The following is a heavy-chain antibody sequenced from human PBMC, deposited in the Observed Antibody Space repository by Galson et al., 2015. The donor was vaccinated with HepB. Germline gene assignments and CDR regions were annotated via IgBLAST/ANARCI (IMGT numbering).Heavy chain of an antibody. CDR1: GFTFSGYT. D-gene: IGHD3-10*01. J-gene: IGHJ3*02. CDR2: ISSSGSYI. V-gene: IGHV3-21*01. CDR3: AREDYGSGSDYLSGAFDI. Sequence: SLRLSCAASGFTFSGYTMSWVRQAPGKGLEWVSSISSSGSYIYYADSLKGQVTISRDNAKKSLYLQMNSLRAEDTAVYYCAREDYGSGSDYLSGAFDIWGQGTMVTVSS.